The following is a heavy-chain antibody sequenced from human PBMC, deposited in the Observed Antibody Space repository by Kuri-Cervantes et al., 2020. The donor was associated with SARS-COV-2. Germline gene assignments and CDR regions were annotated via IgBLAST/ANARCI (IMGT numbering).Heavy chain of an antibody. J-gene: IGHJ4*02. CDR1: ESTFSSYA. Sequence: GGSLRLSCAASESTFSSYAMHWVRQAPGKGLEWVGVISYDGSNKDYADSVKGRFTISRDNSNNTLYLQMNSLRAEDTAVYYCARTLGEDIVVVPAATFDYWGQGTLVTVSS. V-gene: IGHV3-30-3*01. CDR3: ARTLGEDIVVVPAATFDY. CDR2: ISYDGSNK. D-gene: IGHD2-2*01.